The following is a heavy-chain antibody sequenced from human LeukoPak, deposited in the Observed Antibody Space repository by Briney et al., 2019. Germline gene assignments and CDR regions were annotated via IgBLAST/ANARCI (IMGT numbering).Heavy chain of an antibody. J-gene: IGHJ4*02. CDR3: ARDKAQH. V-gene: IGHV3-23*01. CDR2: ISGSGGST. CDR1: GFTFRSHD. Sequence: GGSLRLSCAASGFTFRSHDMSWVRQAPGKGLEWVSGISGSGGSTFYADSVKGRFTISRDNSKNTLYLQMNSLRAEDTAVYYCARDKAQHWGQGTLVTVSS.